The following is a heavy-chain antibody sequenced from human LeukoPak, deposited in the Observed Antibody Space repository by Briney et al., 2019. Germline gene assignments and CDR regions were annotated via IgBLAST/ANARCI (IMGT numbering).Heavy chain of an antibody. CDR3: ARDLIGEQLVGLFDY. V-gene: IGHV1-2*02. D-gene: IGHD6-6*01. J-gene: IGHJ4*02. CDR1: GYTFTGYY. Sequence: ASVKVFCKASGYTFTGYYMHWVRQAPGQGLEWMGWINPNSGGTNYAQKFQGRVTMTRDTSISTAYMELSRLRSDDTAVYYCARDLIGEQLVGLFDYWGQGTLVTVSS. CDR2: INPNSGGT.